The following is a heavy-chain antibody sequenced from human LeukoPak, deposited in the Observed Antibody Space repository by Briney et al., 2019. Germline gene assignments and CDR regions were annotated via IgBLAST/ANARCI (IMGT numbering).Heavy chain of an antibody. CDR3: ARKVPAVGFDI. V-gene: IGHV5-51*01. Sequence: GESLKISCQGSGYRFSSYWIGWVRQMPGKGLEWMGVIYPGDSDTTYSPSFQGQVTFSADKSISTAYLQWSSLKASDTAMYYCARKVPAVGFDIWGQGTMVTVSS. CDR2: IYPGDSDT. D-gene: IGHD2-2*01. J-gene: IGHJ3*02. CDR1: GYRFSSYW.